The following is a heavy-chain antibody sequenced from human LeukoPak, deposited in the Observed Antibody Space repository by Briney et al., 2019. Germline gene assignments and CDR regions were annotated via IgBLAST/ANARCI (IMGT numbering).Heavy chain of an antibody. CDR1: GYTFTSYD. V-gene: IGHV1-8*01. D-gene: IGHD2-2*01. Sequence: ASVKVSCKASGYTFTSYDINWVRQATGQGLEWMGWMNPNSGNTGYAQKFQGRVTMTRNTSISTAYMELSSLRSEDTAVYYCARVAVPAAMPWPFWTNYYYYMDVWGKGTTVTISS. CDR3: ARVAVPAAMPWPFWTNYYYYMDV. CDR2: MNPNSGNT. J-gene: IGHJ6*03.